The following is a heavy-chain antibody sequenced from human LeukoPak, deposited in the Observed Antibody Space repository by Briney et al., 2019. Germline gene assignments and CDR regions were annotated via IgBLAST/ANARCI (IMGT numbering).Heavy chain of an antibody. J-gene: IGHJ6*02. D-gene: IGHD2-2*01. Sequence: GGSLRLSCTASGFTFSSYAMSWVRQAPGKGLEWVSAISGSGGSTYYADSVKGRFTISRDNSKNTPYLQMNSLRAEDTAVYYCAKGLYCSSTSCYGMDVWGQGTTVTVSS. CDR1: GFTFSSYA. V-gene: IGHV3-23*01. CDR3: AKGLYCSSTSCYGMDV. CDR2: ISGSGGST.